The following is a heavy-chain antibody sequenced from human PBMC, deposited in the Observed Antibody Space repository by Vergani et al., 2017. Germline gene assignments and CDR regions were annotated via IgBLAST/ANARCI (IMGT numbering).Heavy chain of an antibody. Sequence: EVQLVQSGAEVKKPGESLKISCKGSGYSFTSYWIGWVRQMPGKGLEWMGIIYHGDSATRYSPSFQGQVNISADKSISTAYLQWSSLKASDTAMYYCARQRGWLYSSGSFDYWGQGTLVTVSS. CDR1: GYSFTSYW. D-gene: IGHD6-19*01. CDR2: IYHGDSAT. V-gene: IGHV5-51*01. J-gene: IGHJ4*02. CDR3: ARQRGWLYSSGSFDY.